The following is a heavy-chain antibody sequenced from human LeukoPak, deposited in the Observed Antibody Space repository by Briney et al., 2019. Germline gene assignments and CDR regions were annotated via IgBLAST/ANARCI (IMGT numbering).Heavy chain of an antibody. Sequence: PSETLSLTCTVSGGSISSSSYYWGWIRQPPGKGLEWIGSIYYSGSTYYNPSLKSRVTISVDTSKNQFSLKLSSVTAADTAVYYCARQTTIFEPLCYWGQGTLVTVSS. V-gene: IGHV4-39*01. CDR2: IYYSGST. D-gene: IGHD3-3*01. J-gene: IGHJ4*02. CDR1: GGSISSSSYY. CDR3: ARQTTIFEPLCY.